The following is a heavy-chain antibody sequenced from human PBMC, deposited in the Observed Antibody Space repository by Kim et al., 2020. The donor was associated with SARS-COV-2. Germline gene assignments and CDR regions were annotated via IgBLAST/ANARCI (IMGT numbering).Heavy chain of an antibody. V-gene: IGHV1-8*01. CDR2: MNPHSGNS. Sequence: ASVKVSCKASGYTFSNFDINWVRQAPGQGLEWMGWMNPHSGNSGSPQKFQGRVTMTRNTPLNTAYMELSSLTSEDTAVYYCTKGSGSYSWFDPWGQGTLVTVAS. J-gene: IGHJ5*02. CDR3: TKGSGSYSWFDP. D-gene: IGHD1-26*01. CDR1: GYTFSNFD.